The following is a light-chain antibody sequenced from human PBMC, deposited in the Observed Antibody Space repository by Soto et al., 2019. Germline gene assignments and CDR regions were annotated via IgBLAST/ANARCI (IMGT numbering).Light chain of an antibody. Sequence: TRGRDNLSLHAVKIAAFSCRASQSISSGYLAWYQQKPGQAPRLLIYGTSTRATGVPARFSGSGSGTDFTLTISSLQAADFAVYHCQHYNNWSIPVAQGTRLEI. J-gene: IGKJ5*01. V-gene: IGKV3-15*01. CDR1: QSISSGY. CDR3: QHYNNWSIP. CDR2: GTS.